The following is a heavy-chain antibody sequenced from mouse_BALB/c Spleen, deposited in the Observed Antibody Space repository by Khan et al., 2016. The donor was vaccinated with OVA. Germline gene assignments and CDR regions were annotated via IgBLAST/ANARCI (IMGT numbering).Heavy chain of an antibody. CDR2: IYPGDGDT. CDR3: ASYRFDYFDY. D-gene: IGHD2-14*01. CDR1: GYTFTSYW. Sequence: QMQLEESGAELARPGASVKLSCKSSGYTFTSYWMQWVKQRPGQGLEWIGTIYPGDGDTRYTQKFKGKVTLTADKSSSTAFMQLSNLASEDSAVYYCASYRFDYFDYWGQGTTLTVSS. V-gene: IGHV1-87*01. J-gene: IGHJ2*01.